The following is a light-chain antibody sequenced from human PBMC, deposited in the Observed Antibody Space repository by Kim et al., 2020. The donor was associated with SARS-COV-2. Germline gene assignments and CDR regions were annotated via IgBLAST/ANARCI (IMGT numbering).Light chain of an antibody. CDR3: QQRSNWPPALT. V-gene: IGKV3-11*01. CDR2: DES. J-gene: IGKJ4*01. CDR1: HSVTSY. Sequence: PGEKATRYCRASHSVTSYVAWYQQTPGQAPRLLIYDESNRATGIPARFSGSGSGTDFTRTISSLEPEDFAVYYCQQRSNWPPALTFGGGTKVDIK.